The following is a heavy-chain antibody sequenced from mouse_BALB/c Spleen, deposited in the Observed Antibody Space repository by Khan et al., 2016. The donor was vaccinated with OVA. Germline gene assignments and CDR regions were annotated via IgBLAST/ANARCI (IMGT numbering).Heavy chain of an antibody. CDR2: IYPYNDDT. V-gene: IGHV1S136*01. CDR3: AKNYRYDVYFDY. D-gene: IGHD2-14*01. J-gene: IGHJ2*01. Sequence: VQLKQSGPELVKPGASVKMSCKASGYTFTSYVIHWVKQKPGQGLEWIGYIYPYNDDTKYNEKFNGKATLTSDKSSSTAYMELRSLTSEDSAVYYCAKNYRYDVYFDYWGQGTTVTVSS. CDR1: GYTFTSYV.